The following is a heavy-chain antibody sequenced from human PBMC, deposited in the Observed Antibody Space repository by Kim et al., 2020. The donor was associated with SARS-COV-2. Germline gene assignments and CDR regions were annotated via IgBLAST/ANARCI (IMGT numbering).Heavy chain of an antibody. Sequence: GGSLRLSCAASGIAFSNAWMSWVRQGPGKGLEWVARIKSKSDGGTTDYAAPVKGRFTISRDDSKNTLYLQMNSLKTEDTALYYCITGGRGTRGGFAFDI. D-gene: IGHD2-2*01. CDR3: ITGGRGTRGGFAFDI. CDR2: IKSKSDGGTT. CDR1: GIAFSNAW. J-gene: IGHJ3*02. V-gene: IGHV3-15*05.